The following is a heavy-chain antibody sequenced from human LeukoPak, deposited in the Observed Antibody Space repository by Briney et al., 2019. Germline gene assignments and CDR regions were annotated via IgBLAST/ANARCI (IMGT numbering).Heavy chain of an antibody. J-gene: IGHJ4*02. D-gene: IGHD6-13*01. V-gene: IGHV4-34*01. CDR3: ARASSWHQYYFDY. Sequence: PSETLSLTCTVSGGSISSYYWSWIRQPPGKGLEWIGEINHSGSTNYNPSLKSRVTISVDTSKNQFSLKLSSVTAADTAVYYCARASSWHQYYFDYWGQGTLVTVSS. CDR2: INHSGST. CDR1: GGSISSYY.